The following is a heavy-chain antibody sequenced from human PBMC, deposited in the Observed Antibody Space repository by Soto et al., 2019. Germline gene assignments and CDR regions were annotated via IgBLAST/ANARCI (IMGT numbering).Heavy chain of an antibody. CDR1: GYTFTSYA. CDR3: ARDSHCSSTSCQYYYYGMDV. V-gene: IGHV1-3*01. Sequence: QVQLVQSGAEVKKPGASVKVSCKASGYTFTSYAMHWVRQAPGQRLEWMGWINAGNGNTKYSQKFQGRVTITRDTSASTAYMELSSLRSEDTAVYYCARDSHCSSTSCQYYYYGMDVCGQGTTVTVSS. J-gene: IGHJ6*02. D-gene: IGHD2-2*01. CDR2: INAGNGNT.